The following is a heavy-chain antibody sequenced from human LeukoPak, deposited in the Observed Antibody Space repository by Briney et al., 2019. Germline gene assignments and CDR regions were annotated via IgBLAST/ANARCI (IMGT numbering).Heavy chain of an antibody. D-gene: IGHD5-12*01. CDR3: AKDQFPGYSGYEGFGLDY. J-gene: IGHJ4*02. V-gene: IGHV3-30*18. CDR1: GFTFSSYG. CDR2: ISYDGSNK. Sequence: GGSLRLSCAASGFTFSSYGMHWVRQAPGKGLEWVAVISYDGSNKYYADSVKGRFTISRDNSKNTLYLQMNSLRAEDTAVYYCAKDQFPGYSGYEGFGLDYWGQGTLVTVSS.